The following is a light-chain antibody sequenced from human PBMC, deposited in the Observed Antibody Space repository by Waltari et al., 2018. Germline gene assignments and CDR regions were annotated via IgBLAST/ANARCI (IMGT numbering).Light chain of an antibody. V-gene: IGKV1-9*01. CDR3: QQLNFYPLT. Sequence: DLQLTQSPSFLSASVGDRVTITCRASQDLNTYLAWYQLRPGNAPKLLIFLASELQSGVPSMFSGSGSGTEFTLTISGLQPDDFATYYCQQLNFYPLTFGGGTRVEIK. CDR1: QDLNTY. J-gene: IGKJ4*01. CDR2: LAS.